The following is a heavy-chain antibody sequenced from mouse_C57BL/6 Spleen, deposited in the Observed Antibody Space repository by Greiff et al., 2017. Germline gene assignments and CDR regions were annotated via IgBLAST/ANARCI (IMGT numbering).Heavy chain of an antibody. CDR3: ASSFYCYGSSSSDV. CDR2: IYPGSGST. J-gene: IGHJ3*01. D-gene: IGHD1-1*01. CDR1: GYTFTSSW. Sequence: QVQLQQPVAELVKPGASVKMSCKASGYTFTSSWITWVKQRPGQGLEWIGDIYPGSGSTKYNGKFQGKATLTVDTSSSTAYMQLSSLTSEDSAVYYCASSFYCYGSSSSDVWGTGTLVTVSA. V-gene: IGHV1-55*01.